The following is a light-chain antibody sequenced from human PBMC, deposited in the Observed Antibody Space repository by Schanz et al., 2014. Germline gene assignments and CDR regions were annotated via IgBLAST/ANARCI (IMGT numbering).Light chain of an antibody. V-gene: IGLV2-8*01. Sequence: QSVLTQPPSASGSPGQSVTISCTGTSSDVGGYNYVSWYPQHPGKAPKLMIYEVSQRPSGVPDRFSGSKSGNTAFLTVSGLQAEDEADFYCSSYTTNSAPGVVFGGGTKLTVL. J-gene: IGLJ2*01. CDR1: SSDVGGYNY. CDR3: SSYTTNSAPGVV. CDR2: EVS.